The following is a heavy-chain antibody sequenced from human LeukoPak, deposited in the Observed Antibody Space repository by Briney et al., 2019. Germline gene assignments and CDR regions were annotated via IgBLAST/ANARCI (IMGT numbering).Heavy chain of an antibody. CDR2: ISTNSAGT. CDR1: GLTFSTYA. J-gene: IGHJ4*02. D-gene: IGHD6-13*01. CDR3: AKGSSSSRPYYFDY. Sequence: PGGSLRLSCAASGLTFSTYAMSWVRQAPGKGLEWVSAISTNSAGTYYADSVKGRFTISRDNSENTLYLQMNSLRGEDTAVYYCAKGSSSSRPYYFDYWGQGTLVTVSS. V-gene: IGHV3-23*01.